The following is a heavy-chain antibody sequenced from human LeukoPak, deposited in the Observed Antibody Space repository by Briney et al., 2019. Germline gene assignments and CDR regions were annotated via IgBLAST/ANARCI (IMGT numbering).Heavy chain of an antibody. V-gene: IGHV3-23*01. CDR2: ISGSGGST. Sequence: GGSLRLSCAASGFTLSSYAMSWVRQAPGKGLEWVSTISGSGGSTYYAGSVKGRFTISRDNSKNTLFLQMNSLRAEDTAVYYCAKDQTTKWYSSGWPFDYWGQGTLDTVSS. CDR1: GFTLSSYA. CDR3: AKDQTTKWYSSGWPFDY. D-gene: IGHD6-19*01. J-gene: IGHJ4*02.